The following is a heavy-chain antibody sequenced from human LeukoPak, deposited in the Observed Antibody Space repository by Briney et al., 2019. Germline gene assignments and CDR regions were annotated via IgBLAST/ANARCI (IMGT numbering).Heavy chain of an antibody. Sequence: SETLSLTCTISGGSVSDYYWSWIRQSPGKGLEWIGYIYYTGSTTYNPSLKSRVTISVDTSKNQFSLKLSSVTAADTAVYYYAREMYSSGVFDYWGQGTLVTVSS. CDR1: GGSVSDYY. V-gene: IGHV4-59*02. CDR3: AREMYSSGVFDY. J-gene: IGHJ4*02. D-gene: IGHD6-25*01. CDR2: IYYTGST.